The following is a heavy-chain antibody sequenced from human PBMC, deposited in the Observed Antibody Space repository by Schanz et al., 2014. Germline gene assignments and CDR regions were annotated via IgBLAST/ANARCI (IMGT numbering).Heavy chain of an antibody. D-gene: IGHD3-22*01. Sequence: EVQLLESGGGLVHPGGSLRLSCAASGLTFTNYAMTWVRQAPGKGLEWVSAISGSGDTTHNADSVKGRFTISRDNSKNTLYLQMNSLRAEDTAVYYCAKVGHDSSVYYFHYGMDVWGQGTTVTVSS. V-gene: IGHV3-23*01. CDR1: GLTFTNYA. J-gene: IGHJ6*02. CDR3: AKVGHDSSVYYFHYGMDV. CDR2: ISGSGDTT.